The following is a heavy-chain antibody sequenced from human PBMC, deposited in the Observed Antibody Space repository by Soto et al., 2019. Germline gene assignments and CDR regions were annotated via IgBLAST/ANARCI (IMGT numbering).Heavy chain of an antibody. D-gene: IGHD4-17*01. J-gene: IGHJ4*02. CDR1: GGPFSGYY. CDR3: ARGRPTVDY. V-gene: IGHV4-34*01. Sequence: SETLSLTCAVYGGPFSGYYWSWTRQPPGKGLEWIGEINHSGSTNYNPSLKSRVTISVDTSKNQFSLKLSSVTAADTAVYYCARGRPTVDYWGQGTLVTVSS. CDR2: INHSGST.